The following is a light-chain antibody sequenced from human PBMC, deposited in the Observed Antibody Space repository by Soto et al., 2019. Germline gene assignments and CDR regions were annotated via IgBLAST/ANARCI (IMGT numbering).Light chain of an antibody. J-gene: IGKJ4*01. V-gene: IGKV3-20*01. CDR2: GAS. CDR1: QSVSSDY. Sequence: EVVSTRSPVTLSFSPVERATLSCSASQSVSSDYLSWYQQKPGQPPRLLIYGASYRATGIPDRFSGGGSGTDFTLTISRLEAEVFAVYSSKKYGSTPPVTFGGGTKVDI. CDR3: KKYGSTPPVT.